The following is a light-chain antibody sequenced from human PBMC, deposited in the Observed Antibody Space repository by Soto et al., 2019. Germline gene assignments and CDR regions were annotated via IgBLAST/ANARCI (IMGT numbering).Light chain of an antibody. CDR3: QQYGSSSWT. Sequence: IVMTQSPATLSVSPVERATLSCRASQSVSSTYLAWYQQQPGQAPRLLIYGSSNRATGIPDRFSGSGSGTDFTLTISRLEPEDFAVYYCQQYGSSSWTFGQGTKVDIK. V-gene: IGKV3-20*01. CDR2: GSS. J-gene: IGKJ1*01. CDR1: QSVSSTY.